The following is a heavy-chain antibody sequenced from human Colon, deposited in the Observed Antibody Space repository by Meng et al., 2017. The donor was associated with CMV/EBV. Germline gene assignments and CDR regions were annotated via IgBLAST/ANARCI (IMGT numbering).Heavy chain of an antibody. Sequence: YSMHWVRKAPGKGLVWVAAISYDGSNKYYADSVRGRFTFSRDNSEKTVYLQLTSLRAADTAVYYCARGVIRYYDFWSGYSPQFDSWGQGTPVTVSS. CDR3: ARGVIRYYDFWSGYSPQFDS. CDR1: YS. J-gene: IGHJ4*02. CDR2: ISYDGSNK. V-gene: IGHV3-30*14. D-gene: IGHD3-3*01.